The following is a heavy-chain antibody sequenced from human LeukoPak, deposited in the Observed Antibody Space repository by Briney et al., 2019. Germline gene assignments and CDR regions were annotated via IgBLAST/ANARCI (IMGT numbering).Heavy chain of an antibody. CDR3: ARISLTGYAPISGYFDY. Sequence: SETLSLTCAVYGGSFSGYYWSWIRQPPGKGLEWIGEINHSGSTNYNPSLKSRVTISINTSKNQFSLKLNSVTAADTVVYYCARISLTGYAPISGYFDYWGQGTLVTVSS. D-gene: IGHD3-9*01. CDR2: INHSGST. CDR1: GGSFSGYY. J-gene: IGHJ4*02. V-gene: IGHV4-34*01.